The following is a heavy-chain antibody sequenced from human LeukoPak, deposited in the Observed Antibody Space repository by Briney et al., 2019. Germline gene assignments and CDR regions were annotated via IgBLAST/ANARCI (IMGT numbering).Heavy chain of an antibody. J-gene: IGHJ6*03. Sequence: GASVKVSCKASGYTFTGYYMHWVRQAPGQGLEWMGRVDPEHGKVIYAEKFQDRVTITADRSIDTAYMELSSLRSEDTAVYYCATGSLGIVITPPKDYYYYMYLWGTGTTVTVSS. CDR3: ATGSLGIVITPPKDYYYYMYL. D-gene: IGHD3-3*01. CDR1: GYTFTGYY. CDR2: VDPEHGKV. V-gene: IGHV1-69-2*01.